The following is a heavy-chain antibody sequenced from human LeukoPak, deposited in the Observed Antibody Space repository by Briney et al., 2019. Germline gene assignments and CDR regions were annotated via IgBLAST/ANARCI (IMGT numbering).Heavy chain of an antibody. CDR2: INHSGST. Sequence: PSETLSLTCAAYGGSFSGYYWSWIRQPPGKGLEWIGEINHSGSTNYNPSLKSRITISVDTSKNQLSLKLSSVTASDTAVYYCARGSEGGYSSSWYVEFFDYWGQGTLVTVSS. D-gene: IGHD6-13*01. V-gene: IGHV4-34*01. CDR1: GGSFSGYY. CDR3: ARGSEGGYSSSWYVEFFDY. J-gene: IGHJ4*02.